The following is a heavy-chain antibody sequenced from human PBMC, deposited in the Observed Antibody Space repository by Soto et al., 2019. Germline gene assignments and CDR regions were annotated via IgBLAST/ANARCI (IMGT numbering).Heavy chain of an antibody. V-gene: IGHV3-21*01. CDR3: ARWGRDYYYGMDV. CDR2: ISSSSSYI. CDR1: GFTFSSYS. D-gene: IGHD3-16*01. J-gene: IGHJ6*02. Sequence: GGSLRLSYAASGFTFSSYSMNWVRQAPGKGLEWVSSISSSSSYIYYADSVKGRFTISRDNAKNSLYLQMNSLRAEDTAVYYCARWGRDYYYGMDVWGQGTTVTVSS.